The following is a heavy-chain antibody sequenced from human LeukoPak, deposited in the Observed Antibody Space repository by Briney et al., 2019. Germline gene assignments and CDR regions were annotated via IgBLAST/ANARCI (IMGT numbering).Heavy chain of an antibody. CDR1: GGSFSGHY. J-gene: IGHJ4*02. V-gene: IGHV4-34*01. CDR2: IIYGGDT. D-gene: IGHD6-19*01. Sequence: SETLSLTCAAYGGSFSGHYWSWIRQSPGKGLEWIGEIIYGGDTTYNPSLKSRVTVSADKSTNQFFLRLTSVTAADTAVYYCARGVGGGRSDFDFWGQGTLVTVSS. CDR3: ARGVGGGRSDFDF.